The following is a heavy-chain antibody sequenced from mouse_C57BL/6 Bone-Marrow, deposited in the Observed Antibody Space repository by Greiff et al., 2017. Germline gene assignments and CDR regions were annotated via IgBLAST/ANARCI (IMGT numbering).Heavy chain of an antibody. CDR3: AKDSTYYSNCYAMDY. CDR2: IWRGGST. CDR1: GFSLTSYG. D-gene: IGHD2-5*01. J-gene: IGHJ4*01. Sequence: QVQLQQSGPGLVQPSQSLSITCTVSGFSLTSYGVHWVRQSPGKGLEWLGVIWRGGSTDYTAAFMSRLSITKDNSKSQVFFKMNSLQADDTAIYXCAKDSTYYSNCYAMDYWGQGTSVTVSS. V-gene: IGHV2-5*01.